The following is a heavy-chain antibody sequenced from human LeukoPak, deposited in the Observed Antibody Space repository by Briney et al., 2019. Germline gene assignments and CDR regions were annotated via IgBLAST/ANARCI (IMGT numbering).Heavy chain of an antibody. CDR3: AKSRPLDSGSWSHGDY. V-gene: IGHV3-23*01. CDR1: GVTFSSYT. J-gene: IGHJ4*02. Sequence: GGALRLSCAASGVTFSSYTMSWVRQAPRQGLEWVSAISGSGDSTYYGDSVKGRFTISTDNSKNTLYLQMNSLRAEETAVYYCAKSRPLDSGSWSHGDYWGQGTLVTVSS. CDR2: ISGSGDST. D-gene: IGHD6-13*01.